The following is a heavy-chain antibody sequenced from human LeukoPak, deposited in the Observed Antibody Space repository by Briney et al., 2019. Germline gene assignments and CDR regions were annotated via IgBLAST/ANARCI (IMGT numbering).Heavy chain of an antibody. Sequence: GGSLRLSCAASGFTFSSYWMSWVRQAPGKGLEWVANIKQDGSEKYYVDSVKGRFTISRNNAKNSLYLQMNSLRAEDTAVYYCARDGYYDFWSGYSPDAFDIWGQGTMVTVSS. J-gene: IGHJ3*02. CDR3: ARDGYYDFWSGYSPDAFDI. V-gene: IGHV3-7*01. CDR1: GFTFSSYW. CDR2: IKQDGSEK. D-gene: IGHD3-3*01.